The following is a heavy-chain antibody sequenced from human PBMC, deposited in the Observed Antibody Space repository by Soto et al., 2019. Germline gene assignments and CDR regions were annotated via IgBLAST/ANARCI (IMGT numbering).Heavy chain of an antibody. CDR3: AKVLSDYVWGSYRYPGY. CDR1: GFPFGDFA. D-gene: IGHD3-16*02. J-gene: IGHJ4*02. V-gene: IGHV3-23*01. CDR2: ISVSGGSS. Sequence: GGSLRLSCAGSGFPFGDFAMSWVRQGPGKGLEWISDISVSGGSSDYADSVKGRFTISRDNSKNTLFLQMNSLRGEDTAIYYCAKVLSDYVWGSYRYPGYWGQGTLVTVSS.